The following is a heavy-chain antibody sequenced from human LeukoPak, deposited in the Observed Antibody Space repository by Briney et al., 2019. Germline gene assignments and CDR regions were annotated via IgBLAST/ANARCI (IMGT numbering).Heavy chain of an antibody. J-gene: IGHJ3*02. CDR1: GFTFHAHG. Sequence: GGSLRLSCVASGFTFHAHGMNWVRQAPGKGLEWVSGTTGNGGSISYADSVKSRFAISRDNTKNSLYLQMTSLKVEDTALYYCVKDGSYIAFDIWGLGTMVTVSS. D-gene: IGHD1-26*01. CDR3: VKDGSYIAFDI. V-gene: IGHV3-20*04. CDR2: TTGNGGSI.